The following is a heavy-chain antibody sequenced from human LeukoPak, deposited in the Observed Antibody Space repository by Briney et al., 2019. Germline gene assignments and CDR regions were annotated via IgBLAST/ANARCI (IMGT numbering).Heavy chain of an antibody. CDR2: IYTSGST. CDR1: GGSISSGSYY. D-gene: IGHD3-3*01. Sequence: PSETLSLTYTVSGGSISSGSYYWSWIRQPAGKGLEWIGRIYTSGSTNYNPSLKSRVTISVDTSKNQFSLKLSSVTAADTAVYYCAREVGILIRFLEWLPTDYYYYYMDVWGKGTTVTVSS. V-gene: IGHV4-61*02. CDR3: AREVGILIRFLEWLPTDYYYYYMDV. J-gene: IGHJ6*03.